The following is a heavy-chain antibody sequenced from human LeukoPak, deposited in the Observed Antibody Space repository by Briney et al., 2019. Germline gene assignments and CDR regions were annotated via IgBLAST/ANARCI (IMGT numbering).Heavy chain of an antibody. J-gene: IGHJ5*02. CDR1: GYTLTELS. V-gene: IGHV1-24*01. Sequence: ASVKVSCKVSGYTLTELSMHWVRQAPGKGLEWMGGFDPEDGETIYAQKLQGRVTMTTDTSTSTAYMELRSLRSDDTAVYYCARVSLLWFGELLRSEDNWFDPWGQGTLVTVSS. CDR3: ARVSLLWFGELLRSEDNWFDP. D-gene: IGHD3-10*01. CDR2: FDPEDGET.